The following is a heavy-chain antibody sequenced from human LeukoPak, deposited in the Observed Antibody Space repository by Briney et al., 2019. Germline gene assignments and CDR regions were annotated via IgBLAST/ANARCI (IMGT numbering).Heavy chain of an antibody. CDR3: ARGSSGSFDY. V-gene: IGHV4-39*07. J-gene: IGHJ4*02. D-gene: IGHD1-26*01. CDR2: VYYSGST. CDR1: GGSISSSSYY. Sequence: SETLSLTCTVSGGSISSSSYYWGWIRQPPGKGLEWIGSVYYSGSTYYNPSLKSRVTISVDTSKNQFSLKLSSVTAADTAVYYCARGSSGSFDYWGQGTLVTVSS.